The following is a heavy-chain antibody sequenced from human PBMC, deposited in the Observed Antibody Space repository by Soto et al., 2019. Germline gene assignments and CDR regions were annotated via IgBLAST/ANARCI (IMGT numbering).Heavy chain of an antibody. Sequence: SENLSLTCTVSCGSISSCGYYWSWIRQPPGKGLEWIGYIYYSGSTYYNPSLKSRVTISVDTSKNQFSLKLSSVTAADTAVYYCASYGGNSVYFYYWGQGTLVTVS. CDR2: IYYSGST. D-gene: IGHD4-17*01. J-gene: IGHJ4*02. CDR3: ASYGGNSVYFYY. CDR1: CGSISSCGYY. V-gene: IGHV4-30-4*01.